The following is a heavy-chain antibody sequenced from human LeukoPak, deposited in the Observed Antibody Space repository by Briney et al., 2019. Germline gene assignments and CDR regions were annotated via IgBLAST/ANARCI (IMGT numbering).Heavy chain of an antibody. CDR1: GGSISSYR. V-gene: IGHV4-59*01. Sequence: SETLPLNCTASGGSISSYRWHLIRQPPGPGLLLIGYIYYSGSTNYNPSLKSRVTISVDTSKNQFSLKLSSVTAADTAVYYCARVKRVATITGFDYWGQGTLVTVSS. CDR3: ARVKRVATITGFDY. J-gene: IGHJ4*02. D-gene: IGHD5-12*01. CDR2: IYYSGST.